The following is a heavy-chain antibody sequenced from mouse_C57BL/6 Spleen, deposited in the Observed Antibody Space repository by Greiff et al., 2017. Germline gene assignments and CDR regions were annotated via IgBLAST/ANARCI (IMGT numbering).Heavy chain of an antibody. J-gene: IGHJ1*03. CDR2: INPNNGGT. CDR3: ARCPLGRSYGWYFEV. D-gene: IGHD1-1*01. CDR1: GYTFTDYY. Sequence: EVQLQQSGPELVKPGASVKISCKASGYTFTDYYMNWVKQSHGKSLEWIGDINPNNGGTSYNQKFKGKATLTVDKSSSTAYMELRSLTSEDSAVYYCARCPLGRSYGWYFEVWGTGTTVTVAS. V-gene: IGHV1-26*01.